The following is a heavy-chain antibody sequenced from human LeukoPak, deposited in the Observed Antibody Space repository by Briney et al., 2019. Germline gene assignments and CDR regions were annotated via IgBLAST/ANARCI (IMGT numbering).Heavy chain of an antibody. Sequence: GGSLRLSCTTSVFPFSRYSMNWVRQAPGKGLEYVSAITLDGISTYYANSVKGRFTISRDNSKNTLYLQMGSLRAEDMAVYYCARVAVPGTYDYWGQGTLVTVSS. CDR1: VFPFSRYS. J-gene: IGHJ4*02. V-gene: IGHV3-64*01. CDR3: ARVAVPGTYDY. CDR2: ITLDGIST. D-gene: IGHD6-19*01.